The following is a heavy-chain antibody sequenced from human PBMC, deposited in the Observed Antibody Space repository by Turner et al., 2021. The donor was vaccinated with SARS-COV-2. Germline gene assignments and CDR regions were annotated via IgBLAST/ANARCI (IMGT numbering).Heavy chain of an antibody. J-gene: IGHJ5*02. Sequence: QVHLLASVPALVKPSDPLSLTCSLSGASISSPGSFWICIRQSPGKGLEELGRILFSGRTIYYKQTLKSRVTMTNETTKNHDTQIIRTVTTRDTAVYDCARHKEYKYGIPGNGFDPWGRGTLVTVYS. V-gene: IGHV4-39*01. D-gene: IGHD2-8*01. CDR3: ARHKEYKYGIPGNGFDP. CDR1: GASISSPGSF. CDR2: ILFSGRTI.